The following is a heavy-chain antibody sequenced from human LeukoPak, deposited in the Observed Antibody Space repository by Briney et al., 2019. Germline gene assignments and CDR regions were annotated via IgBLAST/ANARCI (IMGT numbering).Heavy chain of an antibody. Sequence: SETLSLTCTVSGGSISRYFRSWIRQPPGKGLEWIGYIYYSGSTNYNPSLKSRVTISVDTSKNQFSLKLSSVTAADTAVYYCARGGDDYVWGSYRFWGQGTLVTVSS. CDR3: ARGGDDYVWGSYRF. V-gene: IGHV4-59*01. CDR1: GGSISRYF. D-gene: IGHD3-16*02. J-gene: IGHJ4*02. CDR2: IYYSGST.